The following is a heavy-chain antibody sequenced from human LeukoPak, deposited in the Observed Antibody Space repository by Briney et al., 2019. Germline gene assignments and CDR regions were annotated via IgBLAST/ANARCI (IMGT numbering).Heavy chain of an antibody. CDR1: EITLYTYG. J-gene: IGHJ3*02. CDR3: ARVQRRSIAARGIAFDI. CDR2: IKQDGSEK. D-gene: IGHD6-6*01. V-gene: IGHV3-7*01. Sequence: PGGSLRLSCAASEITLYTYGMSWVRQAPGKGLEWVANIKQDGSEKYYVDSVKGRFTISRDNAKNSLYLQMNSLRAEDTAVYYCARVQRRSIAARGIAFDIWGQGTMVTVSS.